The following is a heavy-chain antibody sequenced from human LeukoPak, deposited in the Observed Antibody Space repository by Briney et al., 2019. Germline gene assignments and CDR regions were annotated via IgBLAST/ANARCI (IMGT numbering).Heavy chain of an antibody. CDR2: IWYDGSNK. CDR1: GFTFSSYG. V-gene: IGHV3-33*01. D-gene: IGHD6-19*01. CDR3: ARGLYPAIEVATYFDY. Sequence: GGSLRLSCAASGFTFSSYGMHWVRQAPGKGLEWVAVIWYDGSNKYYADSVKGRFTISRDNSKNTLYLQMNSLRAEDTAVYYCARGLYPAIEVATYFDYWGQGTLVT. J-gene: IGHJ4*02.